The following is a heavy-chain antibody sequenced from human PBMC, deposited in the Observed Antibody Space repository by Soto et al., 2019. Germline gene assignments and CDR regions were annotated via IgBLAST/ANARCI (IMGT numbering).Heavy chain of an antibody. CDR3: ARDQRSRWLPTGALDY. V-gene: IGHV3-33*01. Sequence: QVQLVESGGGVVQPGRSLRLSCAASGFTFSSYGMHWVRQAPGKGLEWVAVIWYDGSNKYYADSVKGRFTISRDNSKNTLYLQMNSLRAEDTAVYYCARDQRSRWLPTGALDYWGQGTLVTVSS. J-gene: IGHJ4*02. D-gene: IGHD7-27*01. CDR2: IWYDGSNK. CDR1: GFTFSSYG.